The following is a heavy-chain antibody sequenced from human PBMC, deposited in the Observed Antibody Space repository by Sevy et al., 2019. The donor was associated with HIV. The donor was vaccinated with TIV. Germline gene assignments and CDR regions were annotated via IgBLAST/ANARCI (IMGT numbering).Heavy chain of an antibody. V-gene: IGHV1-2*02. CDR1: GYTFTGYY. CDR3: ARGEYSSSWYPNYYYYGMDV. CDR2: INPNSGGT. Sequence: ASVKVSCKASGYTFTGYYMHWVRQAPGQGLEWMGWINPNSGGTNYAQKFQGRVTMTRDTSISTAYMELSRLRSDDTAVYYCARGEYSSSWYPNYYYYGMDVWGQGTTVTVSS. J-gene: IGHJ6*02. D-gene: IGHD6-13*01.